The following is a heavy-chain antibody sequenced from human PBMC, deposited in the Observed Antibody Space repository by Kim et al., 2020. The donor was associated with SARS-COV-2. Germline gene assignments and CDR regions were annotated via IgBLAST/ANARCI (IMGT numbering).Heavy chain of an antibody. V-gene: IGHV5-51*01. J-gene: IGHJ4*02. CDR1: GYSFTSYW. CDR2: IYPGDSDT. CDR3: ARHTLAVAGAANNYFDY. Sequence: GESLKISRKGSGYSFTSYWIGWVRQMPGKGLEWMGIIYPGDSDTRYSPSFQGQVTISADKSISTAYLQWSSLKASDTAMYYCARHTLAVAGAANNYFDYWGQGTLVTVSS. D-gene: IGHD6-19*01.